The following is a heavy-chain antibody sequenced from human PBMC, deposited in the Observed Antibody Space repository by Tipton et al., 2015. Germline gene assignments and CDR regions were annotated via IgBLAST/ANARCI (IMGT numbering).Heavy chain of an antibody. Sequence: TLSLTCTVSGGSISSSSYYWGWIRQPPGKGLEWIGSIYYSGSTYYNPSLKSRVTISVDTSKNQFSLKLNSVTAADTAVYYCARGLLLWFGMSDYWGRGTLVTVSS. CDR3: ARGLLLWFGMSDY. D-gene: IGHD3-10*01. V-gene: IGHV4-39*01. J-gene: IGHJ4*02. CDR2: IYYSGST. CDR1: GGSISSSSYY.